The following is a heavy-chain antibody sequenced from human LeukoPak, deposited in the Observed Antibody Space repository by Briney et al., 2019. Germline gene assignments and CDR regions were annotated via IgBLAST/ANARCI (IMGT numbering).Heavy chain of an antibody. CDR2: INNSGST. CDR3: ARGDCSYASCYHIGAFDI. V-gene: IGHV4-34*01. J-gene: IGHJ3*02. Sequence: SETLFLTCAVYGGSFSGYYWSWIRQPPGKGLEWIGEINNSGSTNYKPTLKSRVTISGDTSKNQFSLKLSSVTAADTAVYYCARGDCSYASCYHIGAFDIWGQGTMVTVSS. CDR1: GGSFSGYY. D-gene: IGHD2-2*01.